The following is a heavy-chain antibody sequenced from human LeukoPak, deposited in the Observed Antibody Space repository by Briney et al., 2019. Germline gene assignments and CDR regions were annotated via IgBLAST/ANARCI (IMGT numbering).Heavy chain of an antibody. J-gene: IGHJ6*03. CDR3: ASIAARRYYYYYYMDA. CDR2: INHSGST. V-gene: IGHV4-34*01. CDR1: SGSFSGYY. D-gene: IGHD6-6*01. Sequence: SETLSLTCAVYSGSFSGYYWSWIRQPPGKGLEWIGEINHSGSTNYNPSLKSRVTISVDTSKNQFSLKLSSVTAADTTVYYCASIAARRYYYYYYMDAWGKGTTVTVSS.